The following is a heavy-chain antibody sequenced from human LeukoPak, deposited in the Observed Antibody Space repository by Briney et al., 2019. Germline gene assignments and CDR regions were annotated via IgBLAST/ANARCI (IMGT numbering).Heavy chain of an antibody. D-gene: IGHD6-13*01. J-gene: IGHJ4*02. CDR1: GYTFTGYY. CDR3: ARLSPFRAAGQTFDY. Sequence: ASVKDSCKASGYTFTGYYMHWVRQAPGQGLEWMGWINPNSGGTTYAQKFQGRVTMTRDTSISTAYMELSRLRSDDTAVYYCARLSPFRAAGQTFDYWGQGTLVTVSS. CDR2: INPNSGGT. V-gene: IGHV1-2*02.